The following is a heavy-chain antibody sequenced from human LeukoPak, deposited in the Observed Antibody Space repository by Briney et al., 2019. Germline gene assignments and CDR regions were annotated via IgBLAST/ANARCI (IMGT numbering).Heavy chain of an antibody. Sequence: GGSLTLSCAASGFTFSNYAMHWVRQAPGKGLEWVTVISYDGSNKYYVDSVKGRFTISRDNSKNTLYLQMNSLRAEDTAVYYCARDTLAVAGQFDYWGQGTLVTVSS. CDR2: ISYDGSNK. D-gene: IGHD6-19*01. CDR1: GFTFSNYA. V-gene: IGHV3-30*04. J-gene: IGHJ4*02. CDR3: ARDTLAVAGQFDY.